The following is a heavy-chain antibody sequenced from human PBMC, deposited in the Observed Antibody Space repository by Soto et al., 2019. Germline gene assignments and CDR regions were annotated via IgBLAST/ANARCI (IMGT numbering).Heavy chain of an antibody. V-gene: IGHV3-30-3*01. Sequence: GGALRVLCEASGFTFSSYAMHWVRQAPGKGLEWVAVISYDGSNKYYADSVKGRFTISRDNSKNTLYLQMNSLRAEDTAVYYCARDVGSSSWYGFFDYWGQGTLVTVSS. J-gene: IGHJ4*02. CDR2: ISYDGSNK. CDR3: ARDVGSSSWYGFFDY. CDR1: GFTFSSYA. D-gene: IGHD6-13*01.